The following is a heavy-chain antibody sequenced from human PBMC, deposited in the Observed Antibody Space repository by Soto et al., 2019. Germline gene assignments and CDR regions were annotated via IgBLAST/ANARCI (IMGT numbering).Heavy chain of an antibody. V-gene: IGHV1-8*01. D-gene: IGHD2-2*01. CDR2: MNPNSGNT. CDR3: ARRRGCSSTSCPPPYYYYYMDV. CDR1: GYTFTSYD. J-gene: IGHJ6*03. Sequence: ASVKVSCKASGYTFTSYDINWVRQATGQGLEWMGWMNPNSGNTGYAQKFQGRVTMTRNTSISTAYVELSSLRSEDTAVYYCARRRGCSSTSCPPPYYYYYMDVWGKGTTVTVSS.